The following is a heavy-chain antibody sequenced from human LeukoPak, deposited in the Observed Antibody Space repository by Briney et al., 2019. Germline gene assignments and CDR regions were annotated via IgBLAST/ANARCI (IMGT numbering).Heavy chain of an antibody. CDR2: ISGSGGST. CDR1: GFTFSSYA. V-gene: IGHV3-64*01. D-gene: IGHD3-9*01. Sequence: GGSLRLSCAASGFTFSSYAMHWVRQAPGKGLEYVSAISGSGGSTYYANSVKGRFIISRDNAKNTLYLQLGSLRDEDMAVYYCARGILTGYYGWFDPWGQGTLVTVSS. J-gene: IGHJ5*02. CDR3: ARGILTGYYGWFDP.